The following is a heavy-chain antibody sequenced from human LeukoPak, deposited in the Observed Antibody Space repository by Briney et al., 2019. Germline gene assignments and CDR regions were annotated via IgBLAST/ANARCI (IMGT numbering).Heavy chain of an antibody. D-gene: IGHD5-18*01. V-gene: IGHV3-30*18. CDR3: AKDRDTAMVVPTAGDY. CDR2: ISYDGSNK. Sequence: PGRSLRLSCAASAFTFSTYVMHWVRQAPGKGLEWVAVISYDGSNKHYADSVEGRFTISRDNSKNTLYLQMNSLRAEDTAVYYCAKDRDTAMVVPTAGDYWGQGILVTVSS. CDR1: AFTFSTYV. J-gene: IGHJ4*02.